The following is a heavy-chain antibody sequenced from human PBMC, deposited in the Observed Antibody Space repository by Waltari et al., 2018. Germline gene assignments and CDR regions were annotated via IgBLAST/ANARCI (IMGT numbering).Heavy chain of an antibody. V-gene: IGHV4-4*07. CDR3: ARTYWYPYPPRVHDAFDI. D-gene: IGHD2-21*01. CDR2: IYTSGST. Sequence: QVQLQESGPGLVKPSETLSLTCTVSGGSISRYYWSWIRQPAGKGLEWIGRIYTSGSTNYNPSLKSRVTMSVDTSKNQFSLKLSSVTAADTAVYYCARTYWYPYPPRVHDAFDIWGQGTMVTVSS. CDR1: GGSISRYY. J-gene: IGHJ3*02.